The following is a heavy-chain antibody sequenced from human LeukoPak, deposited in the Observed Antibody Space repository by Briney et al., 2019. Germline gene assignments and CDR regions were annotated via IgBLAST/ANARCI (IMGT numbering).Heavy chain of an antibody. CDR3: AKQYMNSVSSTFDY. CDR2: IRYDGSNK. J-gene: IGHJ4*02. D-gene: IGHD2/OR15-2a*01. V-gene: IGHV3-30*02. CDR1: GFTFSSYG. Sequence: PGGSLRLSCAASGFTFSSYGMHWVRQAPGKGLEWVAFIRYDGSNKYYADSVKGRFTISRDNSKSTLFLQMDSLRAEDTAVYFCAKQYMNSVSSTFDYWGLGTLVTVSS.